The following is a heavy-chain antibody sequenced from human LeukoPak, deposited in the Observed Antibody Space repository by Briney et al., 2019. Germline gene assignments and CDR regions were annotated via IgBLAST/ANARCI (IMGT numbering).Heavy chain of an antibody. CDR2: MNPNSGNT. Sequence: ASVKVSCKASGYTFTRYDINWVRQATGQGLEWMGWMNPNSGNTGYAQKFQGRVTMTRNTSISTAYMELSSLRSEDTAVYYCARAPNTYDSRIRHFQHWGQGTLVTVSS. D-gene: IGHD3-22*01. J-gene: IGHJ1*01. V-gene: IGHV1-8*01. CDR3: ARAPNTYDSRIRHFQH. CDR1: GYTFTRYD.